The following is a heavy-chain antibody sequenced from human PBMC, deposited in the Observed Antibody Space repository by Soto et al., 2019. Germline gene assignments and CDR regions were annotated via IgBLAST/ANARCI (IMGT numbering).Heavy chain of an antibody. CDR3: ACDVRSRRAKRWFVL. J-gene: IGHJ5*02. Sequence: EKLYRKTSGSSIPRHGINRVRQPPGQGLEWMGCISAYNGNTNYAQKLQGRVTMTTDTSTSTAYMELRSLRSDDTAVYYCACDVRSRRAKRWFVLWCQRTLVTV. D-gene: IGHD2-2*01. V-gene: IGHV1-18*01. CDR1: GSSIPRHG. CDR2: ISAYNGNT.